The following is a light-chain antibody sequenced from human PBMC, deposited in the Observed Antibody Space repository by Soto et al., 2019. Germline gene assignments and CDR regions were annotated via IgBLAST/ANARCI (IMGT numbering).Light chain of an antibody. J-gene: IGLJ1*01. CDR1: SSDVGDNNY. V-gene: IGLV2-14*01. Sequence: QSALTQPASVSGSPGQSITISCTGTSSDVGDNNYVSWYQQHPGKAPKLMIYDVTHRPSRISNRFSGSKSGNTASLTISGLQAEDEADYYCSSYTSSSTPYVFGTGTKLTVL. CDR2: DVT. CDR3: SSYTSSSTPYV.